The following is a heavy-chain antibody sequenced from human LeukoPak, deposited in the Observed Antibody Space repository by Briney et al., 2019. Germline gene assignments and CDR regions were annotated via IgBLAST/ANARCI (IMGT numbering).Heavy chain of an antibody. CDR2: ISGDGTFI. V-gene: IGHV3-23*01. J-gene: IGHJ4*02. D-gene: IGHD6-6*01. CDR3: ARVDGSSLSRARFDY. Sequence: GGSLRLSCAASGFTLTTYAVNWVRPAPGKGLGWVSAISGDGTFIYYVESVKGRFTISRDKSKSTVYLQMNSLRAEDTAIYYCARVDGSSLSRARFDYWGPGTLVTVSS. CDR1: GFTLTTYA.